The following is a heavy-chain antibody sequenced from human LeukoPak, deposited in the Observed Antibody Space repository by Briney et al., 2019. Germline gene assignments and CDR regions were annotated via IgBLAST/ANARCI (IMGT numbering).Heavy chain of an antibody. CDR1: GFNFSTYG. Sequence: PGGSLRLSCAASGFNFSTYGMHWVRQAPGKGLEWVAVIWYDGSSKNYADSVKGRFTISRDNSKNTVYLQMDSLRAEDTALYYCARGQQLVKTDWGQGTLVTVSS. J-gene: IGHJ4*02. D-gene: IGHD6-13*01. CDR2: IWYDGSSK. CDR3: ARGQQLVKTD. V-gene: IGHV3-33*01.